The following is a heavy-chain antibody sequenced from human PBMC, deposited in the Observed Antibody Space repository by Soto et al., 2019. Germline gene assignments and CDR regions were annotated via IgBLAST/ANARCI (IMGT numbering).Heavy chain of an antibody. V-gene: IGHV3-33*01. J-gene: IGHJ6*02. CDR2: IWYDGSNK. D-gene: IGHD3-3*01. Sequence: GGSLRLSCAASGFTFSSYGMHWVRQAPGKGLEWVAVIWYDGSNKYYADSVKGRFTISRDNSKNTLYLQMNSLRAEDTAVYYCASDVNDFWSGYHYYYYGMDVWGQGTTVTVSS. CDR1: GFTFSSYG. CDR3: ASDVNDFWSGYHYYYYGMDV.